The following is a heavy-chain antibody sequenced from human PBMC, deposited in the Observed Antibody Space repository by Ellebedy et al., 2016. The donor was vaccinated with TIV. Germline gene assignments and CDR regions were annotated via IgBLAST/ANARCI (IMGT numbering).Heavy chain of an antibody. CDR2: ISYDGSNK. CDR3: AKGDAAAGTDY. Sequence: GESLKISCAASGFTFSSYGMHWVRQAPGKGLEWVAVISYDGSNKYYADSVKGRFTISRDNSKNTLYLQMNSLRAEDTALYYCAKGDAAAGTDYWGQGTLVTVSS. CDR1: GFTFSSYG. J-gene: IGHJ4*02. D-gene: IGHD6-13*01. V-gene: IGHV3-30*18.